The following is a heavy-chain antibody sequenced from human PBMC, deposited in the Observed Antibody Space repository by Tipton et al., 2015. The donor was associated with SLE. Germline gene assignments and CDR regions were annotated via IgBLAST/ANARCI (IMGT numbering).Heavy chain of an antibody. D-gene: IGHD3-16*01. J-gene: IGHJ4*02. Sequence: LRLSCNVSGVSISSSYWSWIRQPAGKGLEWIGRIYTSGATDDNPSLKSRVTMSADMSKNQIFLKMTSVTAADSAVYYCARTNGGGATFFDYWGQGVLVTVSS. CDR1: GVSISSSY. CDR2: IYTSGAT. V-gene: IGHV4-4*07. CDR3: ARTNGGGATFFDY.